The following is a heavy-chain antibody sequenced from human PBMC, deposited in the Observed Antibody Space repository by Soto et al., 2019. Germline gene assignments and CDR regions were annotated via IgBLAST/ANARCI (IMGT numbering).Heavy chain of an antibody. Sequence: GGSLRLSCAASGLTLSSYAMSWVRQGPGKGLEWVSVISGSGGSTYYADSVKGRFFISRDNSKNTLYLQMNSLRVEDTAVYHCAKGYYYDGSGYYPHDYWGQGTLVTVSS. CDR2: ISGSGGST. CDR1: GLTLSSYA. V-gene: IGHV3-23*01. D-gene: IGHD3-22*01. CDR3: AKGYYYDGSGYYPHDY. J-gene: IGHJ4*02.